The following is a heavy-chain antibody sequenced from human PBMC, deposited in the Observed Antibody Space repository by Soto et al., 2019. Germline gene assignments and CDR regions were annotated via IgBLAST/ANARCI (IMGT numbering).Heavy chain of an antibody. J-gene: IGHJ6*02. Sequence: QVRLVQSGAEVKKPGSSVKVSCKVSGGTFSKYSLSWVRQTPGQGLEWMGGITPFVDTSNYAQRFLGRVTIPAEKPRNTAFLEVRGLKSADTALYSGASTSFCNGGSCSSRHYYGMDVWGQGTTVTVSS. CDR3: ASTSFCNGGSCSSRHYYGMDV. CDR2: ITPFVDTS. V-gene: IGHV1-69*06. CDR1: GGTFSKYS. D-gene: IGHD2-15*01.